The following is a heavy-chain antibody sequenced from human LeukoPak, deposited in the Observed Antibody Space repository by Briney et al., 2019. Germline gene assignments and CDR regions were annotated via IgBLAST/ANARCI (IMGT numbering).Heavy chain of an antibody. CDR3: ARSGYSYGYAFDI. CDR1: GGSISSYY. J-gene: IGHJ3*02. D-gene: IGHD5-18*01. CDR2: IYYSGST. Sequence: PSETLSLTCTVSGGSISSYYWSWIRQPPGKGLEWVGYIYYSGSTNYNPSLKSRVTISVDTSKNQFSLKLSFVTAADTAVYYCARSGYSYGYAFDIWGQGTMVTVSS. V-gene: IGHV4-59*08.